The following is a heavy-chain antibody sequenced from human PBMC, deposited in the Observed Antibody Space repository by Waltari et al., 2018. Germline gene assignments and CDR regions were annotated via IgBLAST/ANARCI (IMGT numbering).Heavy chain of an antibody. V-gene: IGHV3-7*03. CDR3: ARGGVDGVDRATWWFDP. Sequence: EGQLVESGGGLAQPGGSLRLSGAASGVPYTKFWMSWVRQAPGKGLEWVAKINQDGSQKYYVDSAKGRFTISRDNAKNSLYMQLSRLRVEDTALYYCARGGVDGVDRATWWFDPWGQGTLVTVSA. D-gene: IGHD3-3*01. CDR1: GVPYTKFW. J-gene: IGHJ5*02. CDR2: INQDGSQK.